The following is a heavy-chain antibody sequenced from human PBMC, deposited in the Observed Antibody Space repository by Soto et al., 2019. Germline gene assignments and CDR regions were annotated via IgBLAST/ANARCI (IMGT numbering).Heavy chain of an antibody. CDR2: IYYSGST. CDR1: GGSISSYY. D-gene: IGHD2-2*01. CDR3: ARHSRYCSSTSCFDY. V-gene: IGHV4-59*08. Sequence: SETLSLTCTVSGGSISSYYWSWIRQPPGKGLEWIGYIYYSGSTSYNPSLKSRVTISVDTSKNQFSLKLSSVTAADTAVYYCARHSRYCSSTSCFDYWGQGTLVTVSS. J-gene: IGHJ4*02.